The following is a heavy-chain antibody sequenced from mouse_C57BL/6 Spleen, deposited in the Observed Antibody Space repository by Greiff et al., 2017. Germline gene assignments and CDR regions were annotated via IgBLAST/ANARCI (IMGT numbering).Heavy chain of an antibody. J-gene: IGHJ3*01. CDR3: AREGDYGSRGFAY. CDR2: IDPYSGGT. Sequence: QVQLKQSGAELVKPGASVKLSCKASGYTFTSYWMHWVKQRPGRGLEWIGRIDPYSGGTKYNEKFKSKATLTVDKPSSTAYMQLSSLTSDDSAVYYCAREGDYGSRGFAYWGQGTLVTVSA. CDR1: GYTFTSYW. D-gene: IGHD1-1*01. V-gene: IGHV1-72*01.